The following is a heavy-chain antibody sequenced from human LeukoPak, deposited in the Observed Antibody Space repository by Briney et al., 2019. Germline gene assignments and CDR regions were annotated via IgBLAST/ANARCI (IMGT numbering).Heavy chain of an antibody. Sequence: VASVKVSCKASGYTFTSYGISWVRQAPGQGLEWMGWINPNSGGTNYAQKFQGRVTMTRDTSISTAYMELSRLRSDDTAVYYCARDWGSSSWYDYWGQGTLVTVSS. J-gene: IGHJ4*02. D-gene: IGHD6-13*01. V-gene: IGHV1-2*02. CDR2: INPNSGGT. CDR3: ARDWGSSSWYDY. CDR1: GYTFTSYG.